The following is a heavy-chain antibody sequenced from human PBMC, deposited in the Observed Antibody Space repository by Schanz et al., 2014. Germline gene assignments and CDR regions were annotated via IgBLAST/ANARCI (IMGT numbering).Heavy chain of an antibody. CDR3: AAHETLSTTACYPS. Sequence: QVLLVESGGGLVKPGGSLRLSCSASGFTFSDSFMSWIRPTPGKGLEWLSYISSSGNIIHYADSVKGRFTISRDNAKNSLYLQMTGLRAEDTAVYYCAAHETLSTTACYPSWGQGTLVAVSS. CDR1: GFTFSDSF. D-gene: IGHD2-2*01. CDR2: ISSSGNII. V-gene: IGHV3-11*01. J-gene: IGHJ4*02.